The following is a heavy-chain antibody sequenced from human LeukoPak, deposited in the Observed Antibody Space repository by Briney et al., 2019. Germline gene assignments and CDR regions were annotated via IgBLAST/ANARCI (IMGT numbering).Heavy chain of an antibody. D-gene: IGHD1-7*01. Sequence: SETLSLTCTVSGGSISSYYWSWIRQPPGKGLEWIGYIYYSGSTNYNPSLKSRVTISVDTSKNQFSLKLSAVTAADTAVYYCARSTGTISYYYYMDVWGKGTTVTVSS. CDR3: ARSTGTISYYYYMDV. CDR2: IYYSGST. J-gene: IGHJ6*03. CDR1: GGSISSYY. V-gene: IGHV4-59*01.